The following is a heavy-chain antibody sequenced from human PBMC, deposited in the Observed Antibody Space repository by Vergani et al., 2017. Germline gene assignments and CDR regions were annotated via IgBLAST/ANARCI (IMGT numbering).Heavy chain of an antibody. Sequence: VQLVESGGGLVKPGGSLRLSCAASGFTFSSYGMHWVRQAPGKGLEWVAVIWYDGSNKYYADSVKGRFTISRDNSKNTLYLQMNSLRAEDTAVYYCARDQAARRGAKYYYGMDVWGQGTTVTVSS. J-gene: IGHJ6*02. D-gene: IGHD6-6*01. CDR2: IWYDGSNK. CDR3: ARDQAARRGAKYYYGMDV. CDR1: GFTFSSYG. V-gene: IGHV3-33*01.